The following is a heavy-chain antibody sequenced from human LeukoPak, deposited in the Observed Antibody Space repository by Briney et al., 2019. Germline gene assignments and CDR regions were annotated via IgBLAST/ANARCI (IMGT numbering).Heavy chain of an antibody. CDR2: ISGSGGST. CDR1: GSTFSSYA. CDR3: AKDHIAVAGRGFFGY. V-gene: IGHV3-23*01. D-gene: IGHD6-19*01. J-gene: IGHJ4*02. Sequence: SGGSLRLSCAASGSTFSSYAMSWVRQAPGKGLEWVSAISGSGGSTYYADSVKGRFTISRDNSKNTLYLQMNSLRAEDTAVYYCAKDHIAVAGRGFFGYWGQGTLVTVSS.